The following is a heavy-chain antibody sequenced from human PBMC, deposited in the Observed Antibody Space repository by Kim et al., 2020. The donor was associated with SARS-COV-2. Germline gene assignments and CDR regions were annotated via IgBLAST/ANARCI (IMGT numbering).Heavy chain of an antibody. J-gene: IGHJ4*02. V-gene: IGHV3-23*01. CDR1: GFTIRSYG. CDR2: FRNSDGST. Sequence: GGSLRLSCAASGFTIRSYGMSWVRQAPGKGLEWVSAFRNSDGSTYYADSVKGRFTISRDNSKNTLYLQMNSLRAEDTAIYYCAKGLRTVDYWGQGTLVTVSS. CDR3: AKGLRTVDY. D-gene: IGHD4-17*01.